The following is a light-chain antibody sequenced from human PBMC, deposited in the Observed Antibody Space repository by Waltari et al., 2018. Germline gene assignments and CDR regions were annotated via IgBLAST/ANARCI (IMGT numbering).Light chain of an antibody. J-gene: IGLJ3*02. CDR2: IDSDGSH. CDR1: SGHSHSD. Sequence: QLILTQSPSASASLGASVKLTCTLSSGHSHSDIAWHQQQPAKGPRFLMNIDSDGSHTKGGGVPDRFTGSSSGAERYLTISSVQSEDEADYYCQTWGAGIRVFGGGTKLTVL. V-gene: IGLV4-69*01. CDR3: QTWGAGIRV.